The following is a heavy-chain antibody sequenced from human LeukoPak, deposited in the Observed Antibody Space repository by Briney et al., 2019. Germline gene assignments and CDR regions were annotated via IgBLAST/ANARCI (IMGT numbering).Heavy chain of an antibody. J-gene: IGHJ6*02. CDR3: AKGFSYYYYYGMDV. CDR2: ISSSSSTI. Sequence: PGGSLRLSCAASGFSFSNYSMNWVRQAPGKGLEWVSYISSSSSTIYYADSVKGRFTISRDNSKDTLYVQMNSLRVDDTAVYYCAKGFSYYYYYGMDVWGQGTTVTV. D-gene: IGHD3-10*01. V-gene: IGHV3-48*01. CDR1: GFSFSNYS.